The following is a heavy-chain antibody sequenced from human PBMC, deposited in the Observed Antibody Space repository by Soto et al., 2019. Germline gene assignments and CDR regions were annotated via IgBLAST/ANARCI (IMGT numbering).Heavy chain of an antibody. V-gene: IGHV4-39*01. J-gene: IGHJ4*02. CDR3: ANYYYDNPYFDY. D-gene: IGHD3-22*01. CDR2: IYYSGST. CDR1: GGSISSSSYY. Sequence: SETLSLTCTVSGGSISSSSYYWGWIRQPPGKGLEWIGSIYYSGSTYYNPSLKSRVTISVDTSKNQFSLKLSSVTAADTAVYYCANYYYDNPYFDYWGQGTLVTVSS.